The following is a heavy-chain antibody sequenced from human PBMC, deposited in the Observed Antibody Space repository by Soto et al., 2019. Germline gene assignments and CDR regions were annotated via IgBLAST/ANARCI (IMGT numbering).Heavy chain of an antibody. Sequence: SETLSLTCTVSGGSISSYYWSSIRLPPGKGLEWIGYIYYSGSTNYNPSLKSRVTISVDTSKNQFSLKLSSVTAADTAVYYCARGYYYVPGYYYYMDVWGKGTTVTVSS. D-gene: IGHD3-10*02. CDR2: IYYSGST. J-gene: IGHJ6*03. V-gene: IGHV4-59*08. CDR1: GGSISSYY. CDR3: ARGYYYVPGYYYYMDV.